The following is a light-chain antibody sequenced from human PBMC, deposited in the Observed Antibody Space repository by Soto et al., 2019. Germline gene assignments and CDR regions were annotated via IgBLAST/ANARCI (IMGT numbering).Light chain of an antibody. V-gene: IGKV3-20*01. CDR2: ATS. J-gene: IGKJ2*01. CDR1: QSVDNRY. Sequence: ELVFRQYPDNLSLSPGETATLSCRAAQSVDNRYLAGYQQKPGQAPRLLIYATSRRDTGIPDRFSGSGSGTDFALTISRLEPEDFSVYSCQQYGSSPTMYTFGQVTNLEVK. CDR3: QQYGSSPTMYT.